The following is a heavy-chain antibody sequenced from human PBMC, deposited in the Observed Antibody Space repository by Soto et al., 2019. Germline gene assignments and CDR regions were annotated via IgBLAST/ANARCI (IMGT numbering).Heavy chain of an antibody. CDR1: GFTFSGYG. CDR2: TRHDGSNT. CDR3: ASDGVGATTFFGYFDS. V-gene: IGHV3-33*01. D-gene: IGHD1-26*01. Sequence: QVQLVESGGGVVQPWRSLRLSCAASGFTFSGYGMHWVRQAPGKGLEWVAITRHDGSNTYYSDSVRGRFTISRDNSKKTLYLPMDSLRAEDTAVYYCASDGVGATTFFGYFDSWGQGTLVTVSS. J-gene: IGHJ4*02.